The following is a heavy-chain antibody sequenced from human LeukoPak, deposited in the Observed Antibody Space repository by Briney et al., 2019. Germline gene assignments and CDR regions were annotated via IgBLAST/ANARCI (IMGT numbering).Heavy chain of an antibody. Sequence: ASVKVSFKAPGYTFTSYYMHWVRQAPGQGLEWMGIINPSGGSTSYAQKFQGRVTMTRDTSTSTVYMELSSLRSEDTAVYYCARDLGGSCIDYWGQGTLVTVSS. D-gene: IGHD2-15*01. CDR1: GYTFTSYY. CDR3: ARDLGGSCIDY. V-gene: IGHV1-46*01. CDR2: INPSGGST. J-gene: IGHJ4*02.